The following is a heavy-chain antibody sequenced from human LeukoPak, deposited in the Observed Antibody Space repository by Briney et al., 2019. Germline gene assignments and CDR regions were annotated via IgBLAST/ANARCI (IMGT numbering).Heavy chain of an antibody. CDR1: GYTFTSYD. CDR3: ARRCSGGSCYSAHYYYGMDV. V-gene: IGHV1-8*01. D-gene: IGHD2-15*01. CDR2: MNPNSGNT. Sequence: ASVKVSCKASGYTFTSYDINWVRQATGQGLEWMGWMNPNSGNTGYAQKLQGRVTMTTDTSTSTAYMELRSLRSDDTAVYYCARRCSGGSCYSAHYYYGMDVWGQGTTVTVSS. J-gene: IGHJ6*02.